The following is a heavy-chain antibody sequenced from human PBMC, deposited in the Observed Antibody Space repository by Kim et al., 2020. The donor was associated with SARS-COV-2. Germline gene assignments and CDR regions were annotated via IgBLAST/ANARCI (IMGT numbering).Heavy chain of an antibody. J-gene: IGHJ5*02. D-gene: IGHD3-22*01. V-gene: IGHV3-74*01. CDR2: IDSDGSRT. CDR1: GFTFSSYW. Sequence: GGSLRLSCAASGFTFSSYWMHWVRQAPGKGLVWVSRIDSDGSRTNYADSVNGRFTISRNNAKNTLYLQMNSLRVEDTAVYYCARASGKNYDFFPWGQGTLVTVSS. CDR3: ARASGKNYDFFP.